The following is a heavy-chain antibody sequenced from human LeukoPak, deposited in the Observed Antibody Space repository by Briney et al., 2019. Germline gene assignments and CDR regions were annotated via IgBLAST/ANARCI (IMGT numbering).Heavy chain of an antibody. D-gene: IGHD4-23*01. CDR1: GFTFTNYA. CDR2: ISYDETNK. Sequence: QPGGSLRLSCAASGFTFTNYAMYWVRQAPGKGLEWVAVISYDETNKYYEDSVKGRFTISRDSSKNTLYLQMSSLRDEDTAVYYCAKNNDYGGSYWYFDLWGRGTLVTVSS. CDR3: AKNNDYGGSYWYFDL. J-gene: IGHJ2*01. V-gene: IGHV3-30*04.